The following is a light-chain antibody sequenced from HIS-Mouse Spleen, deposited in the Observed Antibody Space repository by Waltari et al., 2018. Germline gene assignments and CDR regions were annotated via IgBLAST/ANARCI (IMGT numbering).Light chain of an antibody. V-gene: IGLV3-10*01. CDR1: ASPKKY. CDR3: YSTDSSGNHRV. Sequence: SYELTQPPSVSVSPGQTARITCSGDASPKKYAYWYQQKSGQAPVRVIYEDRKRPSGIPERFSGSSSGTMATWTISGAQVEDEADYYCYSTDSSGNHRVFGGGTKLTVL. CDR2: EDR. J-gene: IGLJ2*01.